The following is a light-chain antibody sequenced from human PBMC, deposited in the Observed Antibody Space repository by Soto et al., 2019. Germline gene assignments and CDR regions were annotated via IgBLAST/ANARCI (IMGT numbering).Light chain of an antibody. V-gene: IGKV3-20*01. CDR2: GAS. J-gene: IGKJ2*01. CDR3: RQYGSSPAYT. Sequence: EIVLTQSPGTLSLSPGERATLSCRASQSVSSSSYLAWYQQKPGQAPRLLIYGASSRATGIPDRFSGSGPATDFNITISRLEPEDFAVYYCRQYGSSPAYTFGQGTKLEIK. CDR1: QSVSSSSY.